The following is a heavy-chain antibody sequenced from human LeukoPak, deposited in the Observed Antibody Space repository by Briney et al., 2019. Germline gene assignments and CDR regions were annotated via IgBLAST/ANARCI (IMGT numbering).Heavy chain of an antibody. D-gene: IGHD3-22*01. J-gene: IGHJ3*02. CDR1: GFTFSDYY. Sequence: GGSLRLSCAASGFTFSDYYMSWIRQAPGEGLEWVSYLSSSGSTIYYADSVKGRFTISRDNAKKSLYLQMNSLRAEDTAVYYCARARYYYDSSGSDAFDIWGQGTMVTVSS. V-gene: IGHV3-11*01. CDR3: ARARYYYDSSGSDAFDI. CDR2: LSSSGSTI.